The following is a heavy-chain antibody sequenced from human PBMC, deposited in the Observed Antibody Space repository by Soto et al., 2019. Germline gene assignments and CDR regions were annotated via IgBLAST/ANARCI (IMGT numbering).Heavy chain of an antibody. CDR3: ARSSPNCTNGVCYGMRWFDP. D-gene: IGHD2-8*01. J-gene: IGHJ5*02. Sequence: QVQLVQSGAEVKKPGSSVKVSCKASGGTFSSYGISWVRQAPGQGLEWMGGIIPIFATANYAQKFQGRVTITADESTSTAYMELSSLRSEDTAVYYCARSSPNCTNGVCYGMRWFDPWGQGNLVTASS. CDR2: IIPIFATA. CDR1: GGTFSSYG. V-gene: IGHV1-69*01.